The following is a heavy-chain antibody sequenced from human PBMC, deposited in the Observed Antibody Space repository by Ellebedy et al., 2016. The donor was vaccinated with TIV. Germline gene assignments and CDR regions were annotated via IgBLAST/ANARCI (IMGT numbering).Heavy chain of an antibody. D-gene: IGHD4-17*01. V-gene: IGHV3-33*08. CDR1: GFTFSSYG. J-gene: IGHJ4*02. Sequence: GESLKISCAASGFTFSSYGMHWVRQAPGKGLEWVAVIWYDGSNKYYADSVRGRFTISRDNSKNTLYLQMNSLRAEDTAVYYCARERWTTVTYFDYWGQGTLVTVSS. CDR3: ARERWTTVTYFDY. CDR2: IWYDGSNK.